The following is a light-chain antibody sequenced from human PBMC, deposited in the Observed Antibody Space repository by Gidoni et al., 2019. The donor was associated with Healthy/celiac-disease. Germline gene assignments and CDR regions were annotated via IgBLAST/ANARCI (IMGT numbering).Light chain of an antibody. Sequence: EIVLTQSPGTLSLSPGERATLSCRASQSVSSSYLAWYQPKPGQAPRLLIYCSSSRATGTPDRFSGSGSGTVFTLTISRLEPEDCAVYYCHQYGSSPSWTFGQGTKVEIK. CDR2: CSS. CDR1: QSVSSSY. CDR3: HQYGSSPSWT. J-gene: IGKJ1*01. V-gene: IGKV3-20*01.